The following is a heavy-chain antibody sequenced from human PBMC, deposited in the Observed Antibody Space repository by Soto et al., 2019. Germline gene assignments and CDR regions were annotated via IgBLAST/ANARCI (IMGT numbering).Heavy chain of an antibody. J-gene: IGHJ5*02. CDR3: ARGDYNDYSHWFDH. CDR2: MNPNSGNA. V-gene: IGHV1-8*01. Sequence: GASVKVSCKATGYSFTRHDINWLRQAAGQGLEWMGWMNPNSGNAVYAQKFQGRVTMTRNTSITTAYIEVTSLKSEDTAVYFCARGDYNDYSHWFDHWGQGNLVTVS. CDR1: GYSFTRHD. D-gene: IGHD4-17*01.